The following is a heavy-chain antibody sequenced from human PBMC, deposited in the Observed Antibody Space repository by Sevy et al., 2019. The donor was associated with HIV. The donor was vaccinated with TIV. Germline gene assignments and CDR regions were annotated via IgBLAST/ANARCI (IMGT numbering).Heavy chain of an antibody. CDR3: ARKHQSPDFWPHFFDY. CDR2: VYHSGTT. D-gene: IGHD3-3*01. Sequence: SETLSLTCSVSGASISRSYWWTWVRQSPGKGLEWIGEVYHSGTTKYNPSLKSRVSISVDTSKNQFSLKLTSVTAADTAIYFCARKHQSPDFWPHFFDYWGQGTLVTVSS. V-gene: IGHV4-4*02. CDR1: GASISRSYW. J-gene: IGHJ4*02.